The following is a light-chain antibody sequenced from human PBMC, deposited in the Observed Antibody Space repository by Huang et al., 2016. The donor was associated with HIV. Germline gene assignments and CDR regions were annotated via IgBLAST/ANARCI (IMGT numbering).Light chain of an antibody. CDR2: GVS. Sequence: EIVMTQSPATLSVSPGERVTLPCRASQSLSSQIAWYQQKRGQAPRLLIYGVSTRATDIPARFSGSVSGTDFTLTINSLQSEDFATYYCQQYNDWPLTFGQGTEVEIK. CDR3: QQYNDWPLT. J-gene: IGKJ1*01. V-gene: IGKV3-15*01. CDR1: QSLSSQ.